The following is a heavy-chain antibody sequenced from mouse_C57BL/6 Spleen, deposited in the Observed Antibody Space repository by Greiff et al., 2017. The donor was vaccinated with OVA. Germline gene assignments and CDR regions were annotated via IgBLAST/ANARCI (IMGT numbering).Heavy chain of an antibody. CDR3: ARDRGYYGDDV. D-gene: IGHD1-2*01. CDR2: ISYDGSN. CDR1: GYSITSGYY. V-gene: IGHV3-6*01. Sequence: VQLQQSGPGLVKPSQSLSLTCSVTGYSITSGYYWNWIRQFPGNKLEWMGYISYDGSNNYNPSLKNRISITRDTSKNQFFLKLNSVTTEDTATYYCARDRGYYGDDVWGTGTTVTVSS. J-gene: IGHJ1*03.